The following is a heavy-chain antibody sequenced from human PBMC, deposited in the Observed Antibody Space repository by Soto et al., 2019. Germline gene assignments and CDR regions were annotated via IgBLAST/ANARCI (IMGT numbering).Heavy chain of an antibody. V-gene: IGHV3-21*05. CDR1: GFTFSNYA. J-gene: IGHJ4*02. Sequence: GGSLRLSCAASGFTFSNYAMHWVRQAPGKGLQWVSYISSSSRNVLYADSVQGRLTISRDNAKNTLYLQMNSLRAEDTAVYYCVRGDGDYNDGNGYLARHWGQGTLVTVSS. D-gene: IGHD5-18*01. CDR2: ISSSSRNV. CDR3: VRGDGDYNDGNGYLARH.